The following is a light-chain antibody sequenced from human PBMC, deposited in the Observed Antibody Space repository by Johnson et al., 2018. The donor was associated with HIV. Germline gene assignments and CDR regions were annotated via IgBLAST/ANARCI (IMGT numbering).Light chain of an antibody. J-gene: IGLJ1*01. CDR1: SSNIGNNY. V-gene: IGLV1-51*02. Sequence: QSVLTQPPSVSAAPGQKVTISCSGSSSNIGNNYVSWYQQLPGTAPKLLIYENNKRPSGIPDRFSGSKFGTSATLGITGLQTGDEADYYCGTWDSSLSAYVCGTGTKVTVL. CDR2: ENN. CDR3: GTWDSSLSAYV.